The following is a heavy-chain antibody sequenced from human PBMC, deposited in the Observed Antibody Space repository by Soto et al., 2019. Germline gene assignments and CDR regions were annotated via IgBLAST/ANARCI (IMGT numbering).Heavy chain of an antibody. CDR2: ISGGDGTT. CDR1: GFIFSIYD. V-gene: IGHV3-23*01. J-gene: IGHJ4*02. D-gene: IGHD7-27*01. CDR3: VKGHWGDN. Sequence: EVQLLESGGGLGQPGGSLRLSCAASGFIFSIYDMTWVRQAAGKGLEWVSAISGGDGTTFYADSVKGRFTISRDISQNTLYLQMNSLRADDTAVYYWVKGHWGDNWGQGTLVTVSS.